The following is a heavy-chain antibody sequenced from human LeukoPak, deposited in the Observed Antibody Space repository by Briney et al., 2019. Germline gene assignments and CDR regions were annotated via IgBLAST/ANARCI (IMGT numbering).Heavy chain of an antibody. CDR3: GRLSYYSYAMEV. J-gene: IGHJ6*02. Sequence: SETLSLTCTVSGGSIIISSYYWGWIRQPPGTGLEWIGSIYCSGSTYYNPSLKSRVTISVDTSKNQFSLKLSSVTAADTAVYYCGRLSYYSYAMEVWGQGATVTVSS. CDR1: GGSIIISSYY. CDR2: IYCSGST. V-gene: IGHV4-39*01.